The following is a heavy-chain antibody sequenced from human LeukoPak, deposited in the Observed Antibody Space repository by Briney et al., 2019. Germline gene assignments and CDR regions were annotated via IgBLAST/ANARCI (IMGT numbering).Heavy chain of an antibody. D-gene: IGHD2/OR15-2a*01. V-gene: IGHV3-74*01. CDR2: INSDGSST. CDR3: ARLSFLAYYYYGMDV. J-gene: IGHJ6*02. CDR1: GFTFSSYW. Sequence: GGSLRLSCAASGFTFSSYWMHWVRQAPGKGLVWVSRINSDGSSTSYADSVKGRFTISRDNAKNTLYLQMNSLRAEDTAVYYCARLSFLAYYYYGMDVWGQGTTVTVSS.